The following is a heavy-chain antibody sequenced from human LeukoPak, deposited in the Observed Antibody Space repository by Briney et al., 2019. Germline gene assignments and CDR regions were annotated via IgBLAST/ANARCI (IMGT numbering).Heavy chain of an antibody. Sequence: GGSLRLSCAASGFTFSSYSMNWVRQAPGKGLEWVSSISSSSYIYYADSVKGRFTISRDNAKNSLYLQMNSLRAEDTAVYYCARARITAANWFDPWGQGTLVTVSS. V-gene: IGHV3-21*01. CDR1: GFTFSSYS. CDR3: ARARITAANWFDP. J-gene: IGHJ5*02. CDR2: ISSSSYI. D-gene: IGHD6-25*01.